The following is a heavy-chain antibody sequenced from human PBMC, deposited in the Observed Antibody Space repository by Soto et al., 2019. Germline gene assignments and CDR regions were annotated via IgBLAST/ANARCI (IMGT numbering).Heavy chain of an antibody. J-gene: IGHJ1*01. CDR1: GFTFSSDA. CDR3: AKGGSGSYFWWYFQH. Sequence: EVQLLESGGGLVQPGGSLRLSCAASGFTFSSDAMSWVRQSPGKGLEWVSAISGSGGSTYYADSVKGRFTISRDNSKNTLYLQMNRLRAEDTAVYYCAKGGSGSYFWWYFQHWGQGTLVTVSS. V-gene: IGHV3-23*01. D-gene: IGHD1-26*01. CDR2: ISGSGGST.